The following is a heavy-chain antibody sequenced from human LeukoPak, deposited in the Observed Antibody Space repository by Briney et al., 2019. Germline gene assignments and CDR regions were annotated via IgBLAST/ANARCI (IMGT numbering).Heavy chain of an antibody. V-gene: IGHV3-23*01. D-gene: IGHD2-15*01. Sequence: GGSLRLSCAASGFTFSSYAMSWVRQAPGKGLEWVSGISGSGGSTYHADSVKGRFTISRDNSKNTLYLQMNSLRAEDTALYYCAKDPSFYCTGGSCHSKYYFDDWGQGTLVTVSS. CDR1: GFTFSSYA. CDR2: ISGSGGST. CDR3: AKDPSFYCTGGSCHSKYYFDD. J-gene: IGHJ4*02.